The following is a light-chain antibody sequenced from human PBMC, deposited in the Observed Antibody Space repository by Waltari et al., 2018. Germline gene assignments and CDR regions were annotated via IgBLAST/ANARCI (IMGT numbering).Light chain of an antibody. J-gene: IGLJ3*02. Sequence: QSALTQPASVSGSPRQSLTISCTGTGSDIGAFNYAAWYQQHSGKAPRLIIFGVSDRPSGISNRFSGSKSGNTASLTISGLQAEDEADYYCTSFTRAKTWVFGGGTKVTVL. CDR1: GSDIGAFNY. V-gene: IGLV2-14*03. CDR3: TSFTRAKTWV. CDR2: GVS.